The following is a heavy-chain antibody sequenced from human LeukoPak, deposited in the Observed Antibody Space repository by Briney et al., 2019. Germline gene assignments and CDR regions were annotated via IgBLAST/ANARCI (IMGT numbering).Heavy chain of an antibody. CDR2: ISYDGSNK. CDR1: GCTFISYG. J-gene: IGHJ6*02. V-gene: IGHV3-30*03. CDR3: ATDGMVGVTTPGYFDWFGAYYYYGMDV. Sequence: GRSLTLSCAASGCTFISYGMHWIRQAPGKGLEWVAVISYDGSNKYYPYSVKGRFTISRDNSKNTLYLQMNSLRAEENAVYYCATDGMVGVTTPGYFDWFGAYYYYGMDVWGQGTTVTVSS. D-gene: IGHD3-9*01.